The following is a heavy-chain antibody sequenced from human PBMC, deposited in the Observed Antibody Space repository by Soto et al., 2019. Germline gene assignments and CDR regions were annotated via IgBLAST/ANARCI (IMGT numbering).Heavy chain of an antibody. D-gene: IGHD3-22*01. CDR1: GFTFSSYA. Sequence: PGGSLRLSCAASGFTFSSYAMSWVRQAPGKGLEWVSAISGSGGSTYYADSVKGRFTISRDNSKNTLYLQMNSLRAEDTAVYYCAKGGLETMIVVVITPRTPDDAFDIWGQGTMVTVSS. J-gene: IGHJ3*02. V-gene: IGHV3-23*01. CDR3: AKGGLETMIVVVITPRTPDDAFDI. CDR2: ISGSGGST.